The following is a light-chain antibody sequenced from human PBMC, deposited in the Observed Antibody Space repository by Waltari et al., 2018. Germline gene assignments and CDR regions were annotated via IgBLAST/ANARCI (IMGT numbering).Light chain of an antibody. V-gene: IGKV1-9*01. CDR2: AAS. Sequence: DIQLTQSPSFLSASARDRVTITCRASQGIRTYLAWYQQKPGKAPKLLIYAASTLQSDIPSRFSGSGSGTEFTLTISSLQPEDFATYYCLHLNNFPLSFGGGTKVELK. CDR3: LHLNNFPLS. J-gene: IGKJ4*01. CDR1: QGIRTY.